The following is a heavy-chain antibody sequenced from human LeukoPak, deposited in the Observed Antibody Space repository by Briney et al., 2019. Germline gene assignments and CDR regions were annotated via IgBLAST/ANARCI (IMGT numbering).Heavy chain of an antibody. CDR1: GYTFTSYG. J-gene: IGHJ5*02. CDR2: ISAYNGNT. D-gene: IGHD3-9*01. Sequence: SVKVSCKTSGYTFTSYGISWVRQAPGQGLEWMGWISAYNGNTNYAQKLQGRVTMTTDTSTSTAYMELRSLRSDDTAVYYCARDELTYYDILTGYYRESMRFDPWGQGTLVTVSS. CDR3: ARDELTYYDILTGYYRESMRFDP. V-gene: IGHV1-18*04.